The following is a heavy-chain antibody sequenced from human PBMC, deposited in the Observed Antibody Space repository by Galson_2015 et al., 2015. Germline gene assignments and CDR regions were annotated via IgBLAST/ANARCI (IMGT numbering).Heavy chain of an antibody. Sequence: QSGAEVKKPGESLKISCKGSGYSFPSYWIGWVRQMPGKGLEWMGIIYPGDSDTRYSPSFQGQVTISADKSISTAYLQRSSLKAADTAVYYCASSFFDYGDPDAFDIWGQGTMVTVSS. CDR2: IYPGDSDT. CDR3: ASSFFDYGDPDAFDI. D-gene: IGHD4-17*01. V-gene: IGHV5-51*03. J-gene: IGHJ3*02. CDR1: GYSFPSYW.